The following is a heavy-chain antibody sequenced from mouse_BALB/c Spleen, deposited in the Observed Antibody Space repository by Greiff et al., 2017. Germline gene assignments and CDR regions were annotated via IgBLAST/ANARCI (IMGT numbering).Heavy chain of an antibody. CDR3: ATPGVALYAMDY. CDR2: IWSGGST. V-gene: IGHV2-2*02. Sequence: VKLVESGPGLVQPSQSLSITCTVSGFSLTSYGVHWVRQSPGKGLEWLGVIWSGGSTDYNAAFISRLSISKDNSKSQVFFKMNSLQANDTAIYYCATPGVALYAMDYWGQGTSVTVSS. J-gene: IGHJ4*01. CDR1: GFSLTSYG.